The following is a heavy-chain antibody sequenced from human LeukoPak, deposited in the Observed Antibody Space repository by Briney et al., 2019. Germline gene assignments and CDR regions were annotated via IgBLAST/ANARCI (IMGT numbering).Heavy chain of an antibody. CDR1: GFTFSSYA. CDR2: ISGSGGST. Sequence: GGSLRLSCAASGFTFSSYAMSWVRQAPGKGLEWVSAISGSGGSTYYADSVKGRFTISRDNSKTTLYLQMNSLRAEDTAVYYCAKDSALQPPYYYDSSGSTPFFDYWGQGTLVTVSS. CDR3: AKDSALQPPYYYDSSGSTPFFDY. J-gene: IGHJ4*02. D-gene: IGHD3-22*01. V-gene: IGHV3-23*01.